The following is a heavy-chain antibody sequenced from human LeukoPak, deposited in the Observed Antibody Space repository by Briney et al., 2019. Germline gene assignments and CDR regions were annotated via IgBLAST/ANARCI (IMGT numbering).Heavy chain of an antibody. CDR3: ARMTTGRDY. CDR1: GGSIRPNY. D-gene: IGHD4-17*01. V-gene: IGHV4-34*01. J-gene: IGHJ4*02. Sequence: SETLSLTCTVSGGSIRPNYWSWIRQPPGKGLEWIGEVNHSGYTNTNPSLKSRVTISVDTSNNQFSLRLSSVTAADTAVYFCARMTTGRDYWGQGTLVTVSS. CDR2: VNHSGYT.